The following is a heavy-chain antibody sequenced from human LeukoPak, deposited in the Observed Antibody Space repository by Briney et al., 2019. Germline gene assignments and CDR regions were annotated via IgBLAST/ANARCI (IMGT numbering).Heavy chain of an antibody. J-gene: IGHJ4*02. Sequence: GGFLRLSCAASGFTFSSYAMHWVRQAPGKGLEWVAVISYDGSNKYYADSVKGRFTISRDNSKNTLYLQMNSLRAEDTAVYYCARGAMTTGYYFDYWGQGTLVTVSS. CDR1: GFTFSSYA. V-gene: IGHV3-30-3*01. CDR3: ARGAMTTGYYFDY. D-gene: IGHD4-11*01. CDR2: ISYDGSNK.